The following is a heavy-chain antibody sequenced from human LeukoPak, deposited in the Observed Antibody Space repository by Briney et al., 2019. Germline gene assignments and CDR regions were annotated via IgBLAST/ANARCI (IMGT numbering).Heavy chain of an antibody. CDR2: ISWDGGST. J-gene: IGHJ4*02. D-gene: IGHD6-13*01. Sequence: PGGSLRLSCAASGFTFDDYPMHWVRQAPGKGLEWVSLISWDGGSTYYAGSVKGRFTISRDNSKNSLYLQMNSLRTEDTALYYCAKSEYSSSWYNNFDYWGQGTLVTVSS. CDR3: AKSEYSSSWYNNFDY. CDR1: GFTFDDYP. V-gene: IGHV3-43*01.